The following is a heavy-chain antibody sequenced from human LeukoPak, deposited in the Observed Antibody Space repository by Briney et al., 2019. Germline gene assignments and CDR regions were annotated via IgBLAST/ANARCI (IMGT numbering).Heavy chain of an antibody. V-gene: IGHV3-30-3*01. CDR2: ISYDGSNK. D-gene: IGHD3-22*01. Sequence: GGSLRLSCAASGFTFSSYAMHWVRQAPGKGLEWVAVISYDGSNKYYADSVKGRFTISRDNAKNSLYLQMNSLRAEDTAVYYCSQGLFSSNEYFQHWGQGTLVTVSS. CDR3: SQGLFSSNEYFQH. J-gene: IGHJ1*01. CDR1: GFTFSSYA.